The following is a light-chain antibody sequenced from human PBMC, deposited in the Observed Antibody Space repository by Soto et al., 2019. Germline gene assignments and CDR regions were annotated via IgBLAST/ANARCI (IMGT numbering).Light chain of an antibody. V-gene: IGKV3-15*01. CDR1: QSVSSN. J-gene: IGKJ1*01. CDR2: GAS. Sequence: EIVMTQSPATLSVSPGDRATLSCRASQSVSSNLAWFQQKPGQAPRLLIYGASTRATGIPATFSGSGSGTEFTLIISSLQSVDFAVYYCQQYNYRPGTFGQGTKVEIK. CDR3: QQYNYRPGT.